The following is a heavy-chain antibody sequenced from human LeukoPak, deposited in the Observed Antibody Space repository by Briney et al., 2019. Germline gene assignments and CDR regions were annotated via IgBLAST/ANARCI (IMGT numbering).Heavy chain of an antibody. CDR1: GFTFSSYA. CDR2: IDQGGSVR. CDR3: ARDPESSSFDL. V-gene: IGHV3-7*01. Sequence: GGSLRLSCAASGFTFSSYAMSWVRQTPEKGLEFVANIDQGGSVRNYMDSLKGRCTISRDNAKKSLYLEINSLRADDTAVYYCARDPESSSFDLWGRGALVTVSS. J-gene: IGHJ4*02. D-gene: IGHD6-13*01.